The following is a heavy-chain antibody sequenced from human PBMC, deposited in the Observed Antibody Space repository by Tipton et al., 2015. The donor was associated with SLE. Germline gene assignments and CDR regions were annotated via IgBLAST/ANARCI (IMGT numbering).Heavy chain of an antibody. V-gene: IGHV4-61*09. Sequence: TLSLTCTVSGGSISSGSYYWSWIRQPAGKGLEWIGYIYTSGSTNYNPSLKSRVTISVDTSKNQFSLKLSSVTAADTAVYYCARGSRRGIAVAGHFDYWGQGTLVTVSS. J-gene: IGHJ4*02. CDR1: GGSISSGSYY. D-gene: IGHD6-19*01. CDR3: ARGSRRGIAVAGHFDY. CDR2: IYTSGST.